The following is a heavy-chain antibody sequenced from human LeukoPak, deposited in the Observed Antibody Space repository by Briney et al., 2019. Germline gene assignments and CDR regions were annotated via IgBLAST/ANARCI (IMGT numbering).Heavy chain of an antibody. CDR3: GRARIMAYRDTAYAFDI. D-gene: IGHD5-18*01. Sequence: PGGSLRLSCAVSRFTVRSNYMSCVRQAPGKGLEWVSVIYSGGSTYYADSVKGRFTISRDNSKNSLYLQMNSLRTEDTALYYSGRARIMAYRDTAYAFDICGQGTMVTVSS. CDR2: IYSGGST. J-gene: IGHJ3*02. CDR1: RFTVRSNY. V-gene: IGHV3-53*05.